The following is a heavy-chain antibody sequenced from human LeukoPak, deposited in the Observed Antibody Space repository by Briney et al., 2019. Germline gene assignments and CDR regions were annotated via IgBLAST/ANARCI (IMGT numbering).Heavy chain of an antibody. Sequence: QTGGSLRLSCAASGFTFNTYGMSWVRHSPGKGLEWVSAISGSATGYMTNYADSVKGRFTISRDNGKNSLYLEMNSLRAEDTAVYYCATGTEMDRGVIINGHLDYWGQGTLVTASS. J-gene: IGHJ4*02. V-gene: IGHV3-23*01. CDR1: GFTFNTYG. D-gene: IGHD3-10*01. CDR3: ATGTEMDRGVIINGHLDY. CDR2: ISGSATGYMT.